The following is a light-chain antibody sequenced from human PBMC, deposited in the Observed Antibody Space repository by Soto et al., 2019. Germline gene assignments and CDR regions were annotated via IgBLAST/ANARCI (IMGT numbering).Light chain of an antibody. Sequence: QSVLTQPPSVSGAPGQRVTISCTGSSSNIGAGYDVHWYQQLPGTAPKRLIHGNSNRPSGVPDRFSGSKSGTSASLAITGLQAEDEADYYCQSYDSSLSGSVVVGGGTQLTVL. V-gene: IGLV1-40*01. CDR2: GNS. J-gene: IGLJ2*01. CDR1: SSNIGAGYD. CDR3: QSYDSSLSGSVV.